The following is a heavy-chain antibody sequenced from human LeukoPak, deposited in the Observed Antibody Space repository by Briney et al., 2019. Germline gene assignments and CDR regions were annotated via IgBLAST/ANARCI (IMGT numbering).Heavy chain of an antibody. V-gene: IGHV3-53*04. CDR1: GXTVSSNY. CDR2: IYSGGRT. CDR3: ARGLGGYNDY. D-gene: IGHD5-24*01. Sequence: GGSLRLSCAASGXTVSSNYMSWVRQAPGKGLEWVSVIYSGGRTYYADSVKGRFTISRHNSKNTLHLQMNSLRAEDTAVYYCARGLGGYNDYWGQGTLVTVSS. J-gene: IGHJ4*02.